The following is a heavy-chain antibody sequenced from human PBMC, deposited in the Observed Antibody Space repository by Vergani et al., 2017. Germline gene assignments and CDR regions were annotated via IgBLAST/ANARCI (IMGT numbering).Heavy chain of an antibody. J-gene: IGHJ3*02. CDR3: ARVGGYCTNGVCFGAFDI. V-gene: IGHV4-34*01. CDR1: GGSFSGYY. CDR2: INHSGST. D-gene: IGHD2-8*01. Sequence: QVQLQQWGAGLLKPSETLSLTCAVYGGSFSGYYWSWIRQPPGKGLEWIGEINHSGSTNYNPSLKSRVTISVDTSKNQFSLKLSSVTAADTAVYYCARVGGYCTNGVCFGAFDIWGQGTMVTVSS.